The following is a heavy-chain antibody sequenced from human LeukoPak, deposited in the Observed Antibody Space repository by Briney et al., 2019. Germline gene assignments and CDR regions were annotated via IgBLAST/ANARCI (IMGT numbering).Heavy chain of an antibody. D-gene: IGHD3-9*01. J-gene: IGHJ4*02. CDR3: AKSAARSDILTGSDY. CDR1: GFTFSSYG. V-gene: IGHV3-30*18. CDR2: ISYDGSNK. Sequence: PGRSLRLSCAASGFTFSSYGMHWVRQAPGKGLEWVAVISYDGSNKYYADSVKGRFTISRDNSKNTLYLQMNSLRAEDTAVYYCAKSAARSDILTGSDYWGQGTLVTVSS.